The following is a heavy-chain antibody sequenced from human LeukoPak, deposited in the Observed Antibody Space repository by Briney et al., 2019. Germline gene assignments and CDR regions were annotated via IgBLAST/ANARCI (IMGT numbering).Heavy chain of an antibody. J-gene: IGHJ5*02. CDR3: ARGYRSYES. D-gene: IGHD5-18*01. Sequence: PSETLSLTCTVSGGSISSGSYYWSWIRQPAGKGLEWIGRIYTSGSTNYNPSLKSRVTISIDTSKKQFSLKMHSVTAADTATYYCARGYRSYESWGQGTLVTVSS. CDR1: GGSISSGSYY. CDR2: IYTSGST. V-gene: IGHV4-61*02.